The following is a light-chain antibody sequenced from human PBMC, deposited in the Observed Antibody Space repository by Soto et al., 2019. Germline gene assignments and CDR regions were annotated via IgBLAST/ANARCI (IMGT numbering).Light chain of an antibody. V-gene: IGLV2-14*01. CDR2: DVS. CDR1: SSDVGGYNY. CDR3: SSYTSSSSVV. J-gene: IGLJ2*01. Sequence: QSALTQPASVSGSPGQSITISCTGSSSDVGGYNYVSWYQQHPGKAPKLMIYDVSNRPSGVSNRFSCSKSGNTASLTISGLQAEDEADYHCSSYTSSSSVVFGGGTKLTVL.